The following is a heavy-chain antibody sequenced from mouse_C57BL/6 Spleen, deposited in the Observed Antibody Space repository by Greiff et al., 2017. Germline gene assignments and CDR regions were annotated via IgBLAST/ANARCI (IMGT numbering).Heavy chain of an antibody. Sequence: VQLQQPGAELVKPGASVKLSCKASGYTFTSYWMHWVKQRPGQGLEWIGMIHPNSGSTNYNEKFKSKATLTVDKSSSTAYMQRSSLTSEDSAVYYCARPGYDCDGYYAMDYWGQGTSVTVSS. V-gene: IGHV1-64*01. J-gene: IGHJ4*01. D-gene: IGHD2-2*01. CDR3: ARPGYDCDGYYAMDY. CDR1: GYTFTSYW. CDR2: IHPNSGST.